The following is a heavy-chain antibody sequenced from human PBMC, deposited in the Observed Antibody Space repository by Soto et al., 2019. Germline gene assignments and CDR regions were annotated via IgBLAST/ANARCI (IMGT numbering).Heavy chain of an antibody. CDR2: MNPNSGNT. CDR1: GYTFTSYD. D-gene: IGHD1-20*01. V-gene: IGHV1-8*01. CDR3: VRGGGIYNWNDDDAFDI. Sequence: QVQLVQSGAEVKKPGASVKVSCKASGYTFTSYDINWVRQATGQGLEWMGWMNPNSGNTGYAQKFQGRVTMTRNTSISTAYMELSSLRSEDTAVYYCVRGGGIYNWNDDDAFDIWGQGTMVTVSS. J-gene: IGHJ3*02.